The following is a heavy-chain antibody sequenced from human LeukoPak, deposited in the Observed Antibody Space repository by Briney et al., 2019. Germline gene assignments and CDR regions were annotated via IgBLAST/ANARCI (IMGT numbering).Heavy chain of an antibody. CDR3: ARDGDLSLARGSTSEGWFDP. J-gene: IGHJ5*02. Sequence: SVKVSCKASRGTFSSYAISWVRQAPGQGLEWMGGIIPIFGTANYAQKFQGRVTITADESTSTAYMELSSLRSEDTAVYYCARDGDLSLARGSTSEGWFDPWGQGTLVTVSS. CDR2: IIPIFGTA. D-gene: IGHD2-2*01. CDR1: RGTFSSYA. V-gene: IGHV1-69*01.